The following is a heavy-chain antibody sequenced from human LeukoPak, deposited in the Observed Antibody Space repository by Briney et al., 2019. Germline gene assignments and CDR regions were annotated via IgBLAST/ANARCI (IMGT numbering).Heavy chain of an antibody. D-gene: IGHD6-19*01. V-gene: IGHV1-18*01. CDR1: GYTFSSYG. CDR2: FSAYNGNT. J-gene: IGHJ4*02. Sequence: AASVKVSCKASGYTFSSYGISWVRQAPGQGLEGMGWFSAYNGNTNYEQKFQGRVTMTTDTSTSTAYMELRSLRSDDTAVYYCARADIRAIASSGWYGFDYWGQGTLVTVSS. CDR3: ARADIRAIASSGWYGFDY.